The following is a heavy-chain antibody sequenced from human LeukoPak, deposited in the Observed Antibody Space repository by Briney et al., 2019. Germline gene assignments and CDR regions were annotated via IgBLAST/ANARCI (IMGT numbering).Heavy chain of an antibody. D-gene: IGHD1-26*01. J-gene: IGHJ4*02. CDR3: AKESGGSYYALDS. V-gene: IGHV3-23*01. Sequence: TGGSLRLSCAASGFTFSSYAMSWVRQAPGKGLEWVSTISGAGGSTYYADSLEGRFTISRDNSKNTLYLQVDSLRAEDTAVYHCAKESGGSYYALDSWGQGTLVTVSS. CDR1: GFTFSSYA. CDR2: ISGAGGST.